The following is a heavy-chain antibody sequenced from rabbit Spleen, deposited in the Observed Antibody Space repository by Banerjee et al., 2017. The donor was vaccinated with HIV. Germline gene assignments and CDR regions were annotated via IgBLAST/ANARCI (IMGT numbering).Heavy chain of an antibody. V-gene: IGHV1S43*01. CDR1: GFDLSNGYV. CDR2: INAASST. D-gene: IGHD4-1*01. J-gene: IGHJ4*01. CDR3: ARETSSGWGIVSFYFSL. Sequence: QEQLEESGGGLVKPEGSLTLTCKASGFDLSNGYVMCWVRQAPGKGLEWIGCINAASSTGYASWVKGRFTISRSTSPNTVDLKMTSLTAADTATYFCARETSSGWGIVSFYFSLWARAPSSPS.